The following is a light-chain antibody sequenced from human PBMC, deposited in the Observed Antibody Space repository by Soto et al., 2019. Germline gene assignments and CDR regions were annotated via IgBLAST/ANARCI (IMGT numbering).Light chain of an antibody. Sequence: EIVLTQSPGTLSLSPGERATLSCRASQSVISRYLAWYQQKPGQAPRLLIYGASSRATGIPDRFSGSGSGTDFTLTISRLEPEDFAVYSCQHYGSSLLFTFGPGTKVDIK. J-gene: IGKJ3*01. V-gene: IGKV3-20*01. CDR3: QHYGSSLLFT. CDR1: QSVISRY. CDR2: GAS.